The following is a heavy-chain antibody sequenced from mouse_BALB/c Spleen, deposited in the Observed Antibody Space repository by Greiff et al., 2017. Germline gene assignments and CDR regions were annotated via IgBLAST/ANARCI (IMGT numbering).Heavy chain of an antibody. CDR2: ISYSGST. V-gene: IGHV3-2*02. J-gene: IGHJ3*01. CDR3: ARGRHGTTVSWFAY. D-gene: IGHD1-1*01. CDR1: GYSITSDYA. Sequence: EVKVEESGPGLVKPSQSLSLTCTVTGYSITSDYAWNWIRQFPGNKLEWMGYISYSGSTSYNPSLKSRISITRDTSKNQFFLQLNSVTTEDTATYYCARGRHGTTVSWFAYWGQGTLVTVSA.